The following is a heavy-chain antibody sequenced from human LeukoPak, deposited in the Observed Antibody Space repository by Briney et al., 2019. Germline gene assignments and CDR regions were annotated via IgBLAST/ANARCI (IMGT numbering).Heavy chain of an antibody. Sequence: PGGSLRLSCAASGFTVSINYMSWVRQAPGKGLEWVSVIYSGGSTYYADSVKGRFTISRDNSKNTLYLQMNSLRAEDTAVYYCARDLLTTWFDYWGQGTLVTVSS. CDR3: ARDLLTTWFDY. CDR2: IYSGGST. J-gene: IGHJ4*02. V-gene: IGHV3-66*01. CDR1: GFTVSINY. D-gene: IGHD4-4*01.